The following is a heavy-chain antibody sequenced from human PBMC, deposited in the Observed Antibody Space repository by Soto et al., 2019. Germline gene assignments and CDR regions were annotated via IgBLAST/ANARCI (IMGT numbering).Heavy chain of an antibody. CDR3: ASLLGATRGI. CDR2: IYDSGST. D-gene: IGHD1-26*01. J-gene: IGHJ3*02. V-gene: IGHV4-59*08. Sequence: PSETLSLTCTVSGGFISGYYWSWIRQPPGKGLEWIGYIYDSGSTNYNPSLKSRVTISVDTSKNQFSLKLSSVTAADTAVYYCASLLGATRGIWGQGTMVTVSS. CDR1: GGFISGYY.